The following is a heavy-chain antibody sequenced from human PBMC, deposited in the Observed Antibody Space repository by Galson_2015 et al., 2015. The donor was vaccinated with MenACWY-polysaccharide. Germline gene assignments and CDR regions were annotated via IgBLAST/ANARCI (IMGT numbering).Heavy chain of an antibody. CDR3: ARVQNWFDP. CDR1: GGSISSYY. Sequence: SEPLSLTCTVSGGSISSYYWSWIRQPPGKGLEWIGYIYYSGSTNYNPSLKSRVTISVDTSKNQFSLKLSSVTAADTAVYYCARVQNWFDPWGQRTLVTVSS. V-gene: IGHV4-59*01. CDR2: IYYSGST. J-gene: IGHJ5*02.